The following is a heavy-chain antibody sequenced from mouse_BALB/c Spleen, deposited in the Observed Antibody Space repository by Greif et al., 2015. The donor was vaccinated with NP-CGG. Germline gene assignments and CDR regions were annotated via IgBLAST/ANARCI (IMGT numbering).Heavy chain of an antibody. CDR2: IDPENGNT. V-gene: IGHV14-1*02. Sequence: VQLQQSGAELVRPGALVKLSCKASGFNIKDYCMHWVKQRPEQGLEWIGWIDPENGNTIYDPKFQGKASITADTSSNTAYLQLSSLTSEDTAVYYCADYDGAWFAYWGQGTLVTVSA. J-gene: IGHJ3*01. CDR1: GFNIKDYC. D-gene: IGHD2-4*01. CDR3: ADYDGAWFAY.